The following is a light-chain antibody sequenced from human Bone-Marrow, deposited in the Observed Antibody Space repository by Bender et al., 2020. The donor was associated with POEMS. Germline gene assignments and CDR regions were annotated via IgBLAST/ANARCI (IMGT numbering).Light chain of an antibody. CDR1: SNDVGGYDF. J-gene: IGLJ3*02. Sequence: QSALTQPASVSGSPGQSITISCTGTSNDVGGYDFVSWYQQHPGKAPKLLIYDVTYRPSGVSSRFSGSRSGNTASLTISGLQAEDESIYFCSSYTSRSTWVFGGGTKLTVL. V-gene: IGLV2-14*03. CDR3: SSYTSRSTWV. CDR2: DVT.